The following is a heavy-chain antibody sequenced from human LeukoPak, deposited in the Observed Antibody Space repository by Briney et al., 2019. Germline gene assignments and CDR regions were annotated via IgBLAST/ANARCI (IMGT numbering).Heavy chain of an antibody. CDR3: VTDTYYGSGSHHPRRFDY. CDR2: ISWNSDSM. Sequence: GGSLRLSCAASGFSFDGYAMHWVRQAPGEGLEWVSGISWNSDSMDYADSVKGRFTISRDNAKNSLYLQMNSLRAEDTALYYCVTDTYYGSGSHHPRRFDYWGQGTLVTVSS. CDR1: GFSFDGYA. J-gene: IGHJ4*02. V-gene: IGHV3-9*01. D-gene: IGHD3-10*01.